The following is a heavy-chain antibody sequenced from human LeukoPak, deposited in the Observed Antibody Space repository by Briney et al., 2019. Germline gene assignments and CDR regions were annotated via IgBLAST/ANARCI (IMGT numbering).Heavy chain of an antibody. Sequence: SETLSLTCTVSGGSISSSYWSWIRQPPGKGLEWIGYIYYSGRTYYNPSLKSRITISVDTSKNQFSLKLSSVTAADTAVYYCVRGFYSPHYWGQGTLVTVSS. CDR1: GGSISSSY. J-gene: IGHJ4*02. CDR2: IYYSGRT. CDR3: VRGFYSPHY. V-gene: IGHV4-59*01. D-gene: IGHD4-11*01.